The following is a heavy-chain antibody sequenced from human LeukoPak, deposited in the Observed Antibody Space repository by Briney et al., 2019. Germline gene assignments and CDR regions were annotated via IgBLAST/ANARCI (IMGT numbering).Heavy chain of an antibody. J-gene: IGHJ4*02. V-gene: IGHV3-23*01. CDR1: GFTFSSYA. Sequence: GGSLRLSCAASGFTFSSYAMSWVRQAPGKGLEWVSAISGSGGSTYYADSVKGRFTISRDNSKNTLYLQTNSLRAEDTAVYYCAKARAYRIRPLDYWGQETLVTVSS. CDR2: ISGSGGST. D-gene: IGHD1-26*01. CDR3: AKARAYRIRPLDY.